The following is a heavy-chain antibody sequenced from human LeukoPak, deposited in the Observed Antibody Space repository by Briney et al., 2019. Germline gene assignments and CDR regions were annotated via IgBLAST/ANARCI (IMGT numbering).Heavy chain of an antibody. CDR3: AGGARAYYYYYMDV. V-gene: IGHV4-34*01. J-gene: IGHJ6*03. CDR1: GVSFSGYY. D-gene: IGHD6-6*01. CDR2: INHSGST. Sequence: PSETLSLTCAVYGVSFSGYYLSWIRQPPGKGLEWIGEINHSGSTNYNPSLKIRVTISVDTSKNQFSLQLSSVTAADTAVYYCAGGARAYYYYYMDVWGKGTTVTVSS.